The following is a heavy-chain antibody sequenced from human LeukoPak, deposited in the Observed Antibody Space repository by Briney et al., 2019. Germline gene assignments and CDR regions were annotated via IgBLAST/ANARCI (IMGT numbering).Heavy chain of an antibody. D-gene: IGHD3-10*01. V-gene: IGHV3-11*04. CDR2: ISSSGSTI. Sequence: KPGGSLRLSCAASGFTFSDYYMSWIRQAPGKGLEWVSYISSSGSTIYYADSVKGRFTISRDNAKNSLYLQMNSLRAEDTAVYYCGSGPRRVTMVRGVIGYWGQGTLVTVFS. J-gene: IGHJ4*02. CDR1: GFTFSDYY. CDR3: GSGPRRVTMVRGVIGY.